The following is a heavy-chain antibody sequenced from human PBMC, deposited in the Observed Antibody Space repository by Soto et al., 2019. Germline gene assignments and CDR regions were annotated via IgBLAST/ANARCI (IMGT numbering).Heavy chain of an antibody. J-gene: IGHJ4*02. CDR1: GYSYISYA. Sequence: ASVKVSCKASGYSYISYAIHWGRQAPGQGLEWMGWINADDDGTKYSQKFQGRITITRDTHASTIYLELSSLTSEDTAIYYCASTTGTYALEIWGQGTPVTVSS. CDR3: ASTTGTYALEI. D-gene: IGHD1-1*01. V-gene: IGHV1-3*01. CDR2: INADDDGT.